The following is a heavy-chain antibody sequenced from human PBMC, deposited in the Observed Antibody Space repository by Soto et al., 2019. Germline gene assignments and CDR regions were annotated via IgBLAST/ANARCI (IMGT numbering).Heavy chain of an antibody. Sequence: PGGSLRLSCAASGFTFTRYSMNWVRQAPGKGLEWVSSISSTTNYIYYADSMKGRFTVSRDNDKNSVYLEMNSLSAEDTAVYYCARESEDLTSNFDYWGQGTLVTVSS. CDR3: ARESEDLTSNFDY. J-gene: IGHJ4*02. CDR2: ISSTTNYI. V-gene: IGHV3-21*01. CDR1: GFTFTRYS.